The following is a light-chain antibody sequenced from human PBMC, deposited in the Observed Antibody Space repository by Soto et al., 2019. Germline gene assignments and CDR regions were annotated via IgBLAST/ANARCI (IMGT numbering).Light chain of an antibody. CDR1: QSVSSSY. CDR2: GAS. Sequence: EIVLTQSPGTLSLSPGERATLSCRASQSVSSSYLAWYKKKPGQAPRLLIYGASSRATGIPDRFSGSGSGTDFTITISRLEPEDSAVYYCQKYGSSRTFGQGTKVEIK. J-gene: IGKJ1*01. CDR3: QKYGSSRT. V-gene: IGKV3-20*01.